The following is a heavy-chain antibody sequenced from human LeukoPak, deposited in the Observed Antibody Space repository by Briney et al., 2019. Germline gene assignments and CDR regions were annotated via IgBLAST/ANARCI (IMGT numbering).Heavy chain of an antibody. CDR1: GFTFSSYW. J-gene: IGHJ5*02. CDR3: ARGANYYDSSGPPNWFDP. D-gene: IGHD3-22*01. Sequence: GGSLRLSCAASGFTFSSYWMHWVRQAPGKGLVWVSRINSDGSSTNYADSVKGRFTISRDNAKNTLYLQMNSLRAEDTAVYYCARGANYYDSSGPPNWFDPWGQGTLVTVSS. CDR2: INSDGSST. V-gene: IGHV3-74*01.